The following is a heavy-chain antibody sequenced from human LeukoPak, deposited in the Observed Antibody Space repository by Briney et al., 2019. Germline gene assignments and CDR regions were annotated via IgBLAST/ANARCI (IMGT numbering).Heavy chain of an antibody. Sequence: PGGSLRLSCAASGFTFSTYWMHWVRQAPGKGLVWVSRISSDGSGTTYADSVKGRFTISRDNAKNTLYLQMNSLRAEDTAVYYCARDRLPHYYESSGYNAFDIWGQGTMVTVSS. D-gene: IGHD3-22*01. CDR3: ARDRLPHYYESSGYNAFDI. V-gene: IGHV3-74*01. J-gene: IGHJ3*02. CDR1: GFTFSTYW. CDR2: ISSDGSGT.